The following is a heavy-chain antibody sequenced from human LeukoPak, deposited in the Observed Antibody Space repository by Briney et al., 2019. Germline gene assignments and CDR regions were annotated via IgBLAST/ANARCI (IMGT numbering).Heavy chain of an antibody. CDR3: ARVLGYCSSTSCYTGYYYYYYMDV. V-gene: IGHV1-8*03. D-gene: IGHD2-2*02. J-gene: IGHJ6*03. CDR2: MNPNSGNT. Sequence: ASVKVSCKASGYTFTSYDINWVRQATGQGLEWMGWMNPNSGNTGYAQKFQGRVTITRNTSISTAYMELSSLRSEDTAVYYCARVLGYCSSTSCYTGYYYYYYMDVWGKGTTVTVSS. CDR1: GYTFTSYD.